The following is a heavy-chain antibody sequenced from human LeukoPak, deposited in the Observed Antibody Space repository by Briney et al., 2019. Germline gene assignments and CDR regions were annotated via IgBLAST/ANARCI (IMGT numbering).Heavy chain of an antibody. J-gene: IGHJ6*02. CDR1: GYTFSRYD. CDR2: MNPNSGNT. Sequence: ASVKVSCKASGYTFSRYDINRVRQATGQGLEWMGWMNPNSGNTGYAQKFQGRVTMTRNTSISTAYVELSGLRSEDTAVYYCASGGGSGTWGAYYYYAMDVWGQGTTVTVSS. CDR3: ASGGGSGTWGAYYYYAMDV. V-gene: IGHV1-8*01. D-gene: IGHD3-10*01.